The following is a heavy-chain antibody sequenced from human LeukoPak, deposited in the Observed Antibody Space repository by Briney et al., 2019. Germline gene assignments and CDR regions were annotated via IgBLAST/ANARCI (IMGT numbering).Heavy chain of an antibody. V-gene: IGHV3-7*03. D-gene: IGHD6-13*01. CDR2: IKQDGSEK. CDR1: GFTFSSRDR. Sequence: GGSLRLSCVASGFTFSSRDRRTWVRQAPGKGLEWVANIKQDGSEKNYVDSVKGRFTISRDNAKNSLYLQMNSLRAEDTALYYCARLKAAAGSNFDYWGQGTLVTVSP. J-gene: IGHJ4*02. CDR3: ARLKAAAGSNFDY.